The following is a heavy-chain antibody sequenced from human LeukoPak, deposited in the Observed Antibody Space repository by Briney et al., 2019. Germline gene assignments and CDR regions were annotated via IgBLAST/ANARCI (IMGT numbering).Heavy chain of an antibody. V-gene: IGHV5-51*01. J-gene: IGHJ5*02. CDR3: ARLGEYCSSTSCYRSMDDWFDP. Sequence: GESLKISCKGSGYSFTSYWIGWVRQMPGKGLEWMGITYPGDSDTRYSPSFQGQVTISADKSISTAYLQWSSLKASDTAMYYCARLGEYCSSTSCYRSMDDWFDPWGQGTLVTVSS. CDR2: TYPGDSDT. CDR1: GYSFTSYW. D-gene: IGHD2-2*02.